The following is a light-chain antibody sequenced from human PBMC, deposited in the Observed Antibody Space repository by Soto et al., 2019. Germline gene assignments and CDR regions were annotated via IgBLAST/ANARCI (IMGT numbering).Light chain of an antibody. CDR3: QQYNNWPT. J-gene: IGKJ1*01. Sequence: EIVMTQSPATLSVSQGERATLSCRASQSVNSNLAWYQQKPGQAPRLLIYGASTRATGVPARFSGSGSGTEFTRTISSLQSEEFAVYFCQQYNNWPTFGQGTKVEIK. V-gene: IGKV3-15*01. CDR2: GAS. CDR1: QSVNSN.